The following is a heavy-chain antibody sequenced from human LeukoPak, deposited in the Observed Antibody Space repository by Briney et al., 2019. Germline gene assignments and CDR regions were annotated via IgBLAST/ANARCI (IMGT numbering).Heavy chain of an antibody. J-gene: IGHJ4*02. CDR3: AREYSSSLTY. CDR2: INSDGSST. Sequence: PGGSLRLSCAASGFTFSSYWMHWVRQAPGKGLAWVSRINSDGSSTSNADSVKGRSTISRDNAKNTLYLQMNSLRAEDTAVYYCAREYSSSLTYWGQGTLVTVSS. CDR1: GFTFSSYW. D-gene: IGHD6-6*01. V-gene: IGHV3-74*01.